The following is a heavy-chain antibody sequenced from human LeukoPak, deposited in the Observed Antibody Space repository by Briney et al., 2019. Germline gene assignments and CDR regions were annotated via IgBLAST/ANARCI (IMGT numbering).Heavy chain of an antibody. CDR2: IYYSGST. CDR3: ARVGYSSGYYTFDY. D-gene: IGHD3-22*01. Sequence: SETLSLTCTVSGGSISSYYWSWIRQPPGKGLEWIGYIYYSGSTNYNPSLKSRVTLSVDTSKNQFSLKLSSVTAADTAVYYCARVGYSSGYYTFDYWGQGTLVTVSS. V-gene: IGHV4-59*01. CDR1: GGSISSYY. J-gene: IGHJ4*02.